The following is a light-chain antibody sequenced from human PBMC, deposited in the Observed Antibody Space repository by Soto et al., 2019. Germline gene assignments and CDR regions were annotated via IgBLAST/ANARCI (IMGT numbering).Light chain of an antibody. J-gene: IGKJ1*01. CDR1: QSLYSN. Sequence: DIVMTQSPATLSVSPGERATLSCRASQSLYSNLAWYQQKPGQAPRLLIYGASTRATGIPARFSGSGSGTEYTLTISSLQSEDFAIYYCQQYSAWPTTFGQGTKVEIK. CDR3: QQYSAWPTT. V-gene: IGKV3-15*01. CDR2: GAS.